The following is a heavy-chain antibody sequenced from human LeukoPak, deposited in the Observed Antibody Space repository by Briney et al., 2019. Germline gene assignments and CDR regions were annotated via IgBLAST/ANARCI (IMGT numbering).Heavy chain of an antibody. CDR1: GFTFSSYS. CDR2: ISSNSSYI. D-gene: IGHD1-26*01. Sequence: GGSLRLSCAASGFTFSSYSMNGARQAPGKGLEWVSSISSNSSYIYYADSVKGRFTISRDNAKNSLHLQMNGLRAEDTAVYSCARAISGSSLYWGQGTLVTVSS. J-gene: IGHJ4*02. V-gene: IGHV3-21*01. CDR3: ARAISGSSLY.